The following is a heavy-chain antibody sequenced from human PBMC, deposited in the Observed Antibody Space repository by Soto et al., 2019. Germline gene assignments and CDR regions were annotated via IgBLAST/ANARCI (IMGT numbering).Heavy chain of an antibody. D-gene: IGHD5-18*01. CDR1: GYTFTSYG. CDR2: INVYNGHA. V-gene: IGHV1-18*01. Sequence: QVQLVQSGAEVKKPGASVKVSCKASGYTFTSYGISWVRQAPGQGLEWMGWINVYNGHATYAQKFQGRVIMTRDKFAATAYMDLNSLTSDDTAVYFCARLYSISGRYNWLDPWGQGTRVTVSS. J-gene: IGHJ5*02. CDR3: ARLYSISGRYNWLDP.